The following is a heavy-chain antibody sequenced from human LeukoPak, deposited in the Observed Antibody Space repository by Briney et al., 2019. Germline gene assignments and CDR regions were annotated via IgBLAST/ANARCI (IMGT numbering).Heavy chain of an antibody. CDR1: GYTFSSYS. Sequence: GGSLRLSCAPSGYTFSSYSMNWVRQAPGKGLEWVSYISISSSTIYYADSVKGRFSISRDNAKNSLYLQMNSLRAEDTAVYYCARESSRWYVDTFDIWGQGTMVTVSS. V-gene: IGHV3-48*01. J-gene: IGHJ3*02. CDR2: ISISSSTI. D-gene: IGHD6-13*01. CDR3: ARESSRWYVDTFDI.